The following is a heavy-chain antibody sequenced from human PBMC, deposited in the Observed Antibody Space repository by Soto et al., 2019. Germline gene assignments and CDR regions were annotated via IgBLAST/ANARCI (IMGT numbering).Heavy chain of an antibody. CDR1: GGSISSYY. D-gene: IGHD4-4*01. V-gene: IGHV4-59*01. Sequence: SETLSLTCTVSGGSISSYYWSWIRQPPGKGLEWIGYIYYSGTTNYNPSLKSRVAISIDTSKNQFSLKLRSVTAADTAVYYCARSGQDTTVTYFYYYGMDIWGQGTTVTVSS. J-gene: IGHJ6*02. CDR2: IYYSGTT. CDR3: ARSGQDTTVTYFYYYGMDI.